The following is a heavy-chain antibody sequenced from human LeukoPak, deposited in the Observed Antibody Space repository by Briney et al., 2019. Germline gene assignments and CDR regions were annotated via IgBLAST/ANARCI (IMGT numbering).Heavy chain of an antibody. CDR2: ISGSGGNT. V-gene: IGHV3-23*01. CDR1: GFSFSSYG. D-gene: IGHD5-24*01. Sequence: GSLRLSCAASGFSFSSYGVTWVRQAPGKGLEWVSVISGSGGNTYYADSVKGRFTISRDNSKNTLYLQMNSLIAEDTAVYYCAKSGYNRFDYWGQGTRVTVSS. CDR3: AKSGYNRFDY. J-gene: IGHJ4*02.